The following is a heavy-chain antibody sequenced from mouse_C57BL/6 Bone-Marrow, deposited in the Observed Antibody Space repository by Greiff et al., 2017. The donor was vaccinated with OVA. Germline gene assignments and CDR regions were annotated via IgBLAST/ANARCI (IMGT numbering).Heavy chain of an antibody. J-gene: IGHJ1*03. V-gene: IGHV1-5*01. CDR2: IYPGNSDT. CDR1: GYTFTSYW. D-gene: IGHD1-1*01. Sequence: VQLQQSGTVLARPGASVKMSCKTSGYTFTSYWMHWVKQRPGQGLEWIGAIYPGNSDTSYNQKFKGKAKLTAVTSASTAYMELSSLTNEDSAVYYCTESPYYYGSSYWYFDVWGTGTTVTVSS. CDR3: TESPYYYGSSYWYFDV.